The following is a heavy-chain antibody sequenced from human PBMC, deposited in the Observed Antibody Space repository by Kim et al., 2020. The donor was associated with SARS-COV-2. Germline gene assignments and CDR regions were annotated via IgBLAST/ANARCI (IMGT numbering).Heavy chain of an antibody. CDR1: GFTFSSYS. Sequence: GGSLRLSCAASGFTFSSYSMNWVRQAPGKGLEWVSYISSSSSTIYYADYVKGRFTISRDNAKNSLYLQMNSLRDEDTAVYYCARDYPTVVPDAFDIWGQGTMVTVSS. J-gene: IGHJ3*02. CDR2: ISSSSSTI. D-gene: IGHD4-17*01. V-gene: IGHV3-48*02. CDR3: ARDYPTVVPDAFDI.